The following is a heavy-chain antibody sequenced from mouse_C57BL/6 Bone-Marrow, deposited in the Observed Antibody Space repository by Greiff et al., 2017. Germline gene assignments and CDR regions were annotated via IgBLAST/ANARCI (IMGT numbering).Heavy chain of an antibody. J-gene: IGHJ1*03. CDR2: IDPENGDT. Sequence: EVQLQQSGAELVRPGASVKLSCTASGFNIKDDYMHWVKQRPEQGLEWIGWIDPENGDTEYASKFQGKATITADTSSNTASLQLSSLTSEDTAVYYCTTVYGNYGYFDVWGTGTTVTVSS. CDR1: GFNIKDDY. V-gene: IGHV14-4*01. CDR3: TTVYGNYGYFDV. D-gene: IGHD2-1*01.